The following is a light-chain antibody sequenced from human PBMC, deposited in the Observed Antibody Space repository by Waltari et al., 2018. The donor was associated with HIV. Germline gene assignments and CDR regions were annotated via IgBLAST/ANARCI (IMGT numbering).Light chain of an antibody. J-gene: IGLJ2*01. CDR2: KDR. CDR3: QSPDKDDSSHVV. V-gene: IGLV3-25*03. CDR1: ALPSQD. Sequence: SYELTQPPSVSVSPGQTARITCSGDALPSQDASWYQQKPGQAPVLVIYKDRERHSGIPERCSGSKSGTTVTLTISGVQADDEADYYCQSPDKDDSSHVVFGGGTKLTAL.